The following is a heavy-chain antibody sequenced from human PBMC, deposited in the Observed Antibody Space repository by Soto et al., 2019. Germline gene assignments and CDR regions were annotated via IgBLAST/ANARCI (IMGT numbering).Heavy chain of an antibody. V-gene: IGHV3-30-3*01. CDR3: ARTTIAEDDSFDM. CDR1: GFTFSYYT. CDR2: ISYDGSKK. J-gene: IGHJ3*02. D-gene: IGHD6-13*01. Sequence: VQLLESGGGLVQPGGSLRLSCVASGFTFSYYTMSWVRQAPGKGLEWVALISYDGSKKYHAESVKGRFSISRDNSKNTLYLHMNSLRPEDTAVYYCARTTIAEDDSFDMWGQGTMVTVSS.